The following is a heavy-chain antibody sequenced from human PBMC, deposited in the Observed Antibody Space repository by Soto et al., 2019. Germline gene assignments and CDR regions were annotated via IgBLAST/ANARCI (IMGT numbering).Heavy chain of an antibody. V-gene: IGHV1-69*13. D-gene: IGHD3-10*02. J-gene: IGHJ6*02. CDR1: GGTFSSYA. CDR3: ARGRITMFLVGMDV. CDR2: IIPIFGTA. Sequence: ASVKVSCKASGGTFSSYAISWVRQAPGQGLERMGGIIPIFGTANYAQKFQGRVTITADESTSTAYMELSSLRSEDTAVYYCARGRITMFLVGMDVWGQGTTVTVSS.